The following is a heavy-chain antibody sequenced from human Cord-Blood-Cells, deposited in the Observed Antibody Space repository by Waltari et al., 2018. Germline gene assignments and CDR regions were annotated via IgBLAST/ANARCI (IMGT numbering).Heavy chain of an antibody. CDR1: GYTFTGYY. D-gene: IGHD6-13*01. V-gene: IGHV1-2*02. Sequence: QVQLVQSGAEVKKPGASVKVSCKASGYTFTGYYMHWVRQAPGQGLEWMGWINPNSGGTNYAQKFQGRVTMTRDTSISTAYMELSRLRSDDTAVYYCARVCDETSSNCPRFDYWGQGTLVTVSS. CDR3: ARVCDETSSNCPRFDY. CDR2: INPNSGGT. J-gene: IGHJ4*02.